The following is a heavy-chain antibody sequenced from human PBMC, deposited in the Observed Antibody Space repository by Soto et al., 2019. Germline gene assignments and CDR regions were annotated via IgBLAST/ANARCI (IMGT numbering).Heavy chain of an antibody. CDR1: GFIISSNW. CDR2: INSDGSTT. J-gene: IGHJ4*02. Sequence: EVQLVESGGGLVQPGGSLRLSCADSGFIISSNWMHWVRQAPGKGLVWVSRINSDGSTTSYADSVKGRFTISRDNAKNTLYLPMNSLRAEDTAVYYCARGPSGWDGFDYWGQGTRVTVSS. CDR3: ARGPSGWDGFDY. D-gene: IGHD6-19*01. V-gene: IGHV3-74*01.